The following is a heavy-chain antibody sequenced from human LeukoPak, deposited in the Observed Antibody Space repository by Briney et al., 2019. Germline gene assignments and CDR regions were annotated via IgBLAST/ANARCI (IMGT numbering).Heavy chain of an antibody. CDR3: ARHVYQGKRPRIQLWLNWFDP. CDR2: IIPILGIA. V-gene: IGHV1-69*04. D-gene: IGHD5-18*01. CDR1: GGTFSSYA. Sequence: GASVKVSCKASGGTFSSYAISWVRQAPGQGLEWMGRIIPILGIANYAQKFQGRVTITADKSTSTAYMELSSLRSEDTAVYYCARHVYQGKRPRIQLWLNWFDPWGQGTLVTVSS. J-gene: IGHJ5*02.